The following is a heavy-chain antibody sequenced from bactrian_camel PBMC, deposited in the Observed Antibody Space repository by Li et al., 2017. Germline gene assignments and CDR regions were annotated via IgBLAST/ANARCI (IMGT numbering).Heavy chain of an antibody. Sequence: VQLVESGGGSVQAGGSLRLSCAASGYTYKSYYMAWFRQAPGKEREFVSGIDSRGLPNYAERVKGRFTISRGTSNTIYLQMTDLNPEDTAMYYCRSELSMDPEGLFISSCRGNYWGRGTQVTVS. CDR3: RSELSMDPEGLFISSCRGNY. D-gene: IGHD6*01. CDR2: IDSRGLP. CDR1: GYTYKSYY. V-gene: IGHV3S53*01. J-gene: IGHJ4*01.